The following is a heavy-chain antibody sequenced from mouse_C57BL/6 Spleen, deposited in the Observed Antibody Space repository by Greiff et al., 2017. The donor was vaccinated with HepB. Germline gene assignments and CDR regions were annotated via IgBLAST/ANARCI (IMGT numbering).Heavy chain of an antibody. V-gene: IGHV2-5*01. D-gene: IGHD1-1*01. CDR2: IWRGGST. J-gene: IGHJ4*01. Sequence: QVQLQQSGPGLVQPSQSLSITCTVSGFSLTSYGVHWVRQSPGKGLEWLGVIWRGGSTDYNAAFMSRLSITKDNSKSQVFFKMNSLQADDTAIYYCANAITTVVATRGAMDYWGQGTSVTVSS. CDR1: GFSLTSYG. CDR3: ANAITTVVATRGAMDY.